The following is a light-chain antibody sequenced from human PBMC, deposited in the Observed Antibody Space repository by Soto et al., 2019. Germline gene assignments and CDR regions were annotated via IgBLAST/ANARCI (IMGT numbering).Light chain of an antibody. CDR3: QQYNSYST. J-gene: IGKJ1*01. CDR1: QSISTY. Sequence: DIQMTQSPSSLSASVVDRVTITCRASQSISTYLIWYQQKPGKAPKLLIYDASSLESGVPSRFSGSGSGTEFTLTISSLQPDDFATYYCQQYNSYSTFGQGTKVDIK. V-gene: IGKV1-5*01. CDR2: DAS.